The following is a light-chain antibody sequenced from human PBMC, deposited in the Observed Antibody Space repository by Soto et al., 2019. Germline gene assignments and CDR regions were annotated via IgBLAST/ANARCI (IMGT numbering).Light chain of an antibody. CDR2: SNN. J-gene: IGLJ1*01. CDR3: AACDDSLNGYV. V-gene: IGLV1-44*01. Sequence: QSVLTQPPSASGTPGQRVTISCSGSSSNIGSNTINWYQQLPGTAPKLLIYSNNQRTSGVPDRFSGSKSGTSAALAISVLQSDEEADDYCAACDDSLNGYVFGTGTKLTVL. CDR1: SSNIGSNT.